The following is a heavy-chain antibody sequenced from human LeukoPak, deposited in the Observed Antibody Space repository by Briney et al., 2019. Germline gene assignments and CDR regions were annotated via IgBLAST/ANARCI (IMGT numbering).Heavy chain of an antibody. CDR2: MYLSGTT. J-gene: IGHJ4*02. Sequence: SETLSLTCTVSGDSINSLDLWSWVRQPPGKGLEWIGEMYLSGTTHSNPSVKSRVTISIDKSKYQFFLNLSSVTAADTAVYYCAGLVGRYSSGLYYYYFDYWGQGTLVTVS. V-gene: IGHV4-4*02. CDR1: GDSINSLDL. D-gene: IGHD3-22*01. CDR3: AGLVGRYSSGLYYYYFDY.